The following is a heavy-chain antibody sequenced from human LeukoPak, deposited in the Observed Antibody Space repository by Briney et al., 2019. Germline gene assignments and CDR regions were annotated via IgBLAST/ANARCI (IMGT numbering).Heavy chain of an antibody. CDR1: GFTFSSYS. Sequence: PGGSLRLSCAASGFTFSSYSMNWVRQAPGKGLEWVSSISSSSSYIYYADSVKGRFTISRDNAKNSLYLQMNSLRPEDTAVYYSARERQNKDFWSGGDYWGQGTLVTVSS. CDR2: ISSSSSYI. CDR3: ARERQNKDFWSGGDY. V-gene: IGHV3-21*01. D-gene: IGHD3-3*01. J-gene: IGHJ4*02.